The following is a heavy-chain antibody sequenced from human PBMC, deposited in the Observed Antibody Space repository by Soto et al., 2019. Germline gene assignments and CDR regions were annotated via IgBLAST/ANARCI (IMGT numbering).Heavy chain of an antibody. D-gene: IGHD3-3*01. J-gene: IGHJ4*02. Sequence: ASVKVSCKASGFTFTNSAVQWVRLARGQRLEWMGWISAYNGNTNYAQKLQGRVTMTTDTSTSTAYMELRSLRSDDTAVYYCARDAYYDFWSGYYGLYFDYWGQGTLVTVSS. CDR2: ISAYNGNT. V-gene: IGHV1-18*01. CDR3: ARDAYYDFWSGYYGLYFDY. CDR1: GFTFTNSA.